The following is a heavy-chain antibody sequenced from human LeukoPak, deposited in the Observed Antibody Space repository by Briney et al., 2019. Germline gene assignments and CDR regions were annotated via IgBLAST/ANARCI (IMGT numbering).Heavy chain of an antibody. V-gene: IGHV1-18*04. Sequence: ASVKVSCKASGYTFTGYYMHWARQAPGQGLEWMGWISAYNGNTNYAQKLQGRVTMTTDTSTSTAYMELRSLRSDDTAVYYCAMASSSWYKSDPGMDVWGQGTTVTVSS. CDR1: GYTFTGYY. CDR3: AMASSSWYKSDPGMDV. CDR2: ISAYNGNT. D-gene: IGHD6-13*01. J-gene: IGHJ6*02.